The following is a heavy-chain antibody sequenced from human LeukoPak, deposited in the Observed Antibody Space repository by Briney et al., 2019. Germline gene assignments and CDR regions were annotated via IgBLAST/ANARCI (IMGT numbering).Heavy chain of an antibody. D-gene: IGHD3-22*01. CDR2: VSYSGNT. CDR3: ARGVGSGYTDD. V-gene: IGHV4-59*01. CDR1: GGYIRSYY. Sequence: SETLSLTCTVSGGYIRSYYWTWIRQPPGKGLEWIGFVSYSGNTNYNPSLKSRVTISLDTSRNQFSLKLNSVTAADTAVYYCARGVGSGYTDDWGQGTLVTVFS. J-gene: IGHJ4*02.